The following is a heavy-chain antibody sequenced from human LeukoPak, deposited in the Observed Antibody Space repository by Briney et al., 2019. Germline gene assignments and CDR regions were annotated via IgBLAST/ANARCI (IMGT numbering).Heavy chain of an antibody. J-gene: IGHJ4*02. CDR3: ARSFSGTVIFRY. CDR1: GGSFSGYY. CDR2: INHSGST. Sequence: SETLSLTCAVYGGSFSGYYWSWIRQPPGKGLDWIGEINHSGSTNYNPSLKSRVTISVDTSKNQFSLKLSSVTAADTAVYYCARSFSGTVIFRYWGQGTLVTVSS. D-gene: IGHD3/OR15-3a*01. V-gene: IGHV4-34*01.